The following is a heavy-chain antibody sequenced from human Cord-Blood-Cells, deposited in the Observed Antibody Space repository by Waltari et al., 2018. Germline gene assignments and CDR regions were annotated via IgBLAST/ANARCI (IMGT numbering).Heavy chain of an antibody. CDR3: ARDRGVRGVIDY. CDR2: INPSGGST. Sequence: QVQLVQSGAEVKKPGASVKVSCKASGYTFTSYYMHWVRQAPGQGLEWMGIINPSGGSTSYAQKFQGRVTMTRDTSTGTVYMELSSLRSEDTAVYYCARDRGVRGVIDYWGQGTLVTVSS. CDR1: GYTFTSYY. V-gene: IGHV1-46*01. D-gene: IGHD3-10*01. J-gene: IGHJ4*02.